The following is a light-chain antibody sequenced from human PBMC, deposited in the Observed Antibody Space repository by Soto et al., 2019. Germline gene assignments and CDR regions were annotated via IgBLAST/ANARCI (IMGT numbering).Light chain of an antibody. Sequence: EIVLTQSPVTRSFSPDGVATRSSISIQSVSINYLAWYQQKPGQAPRLLMYDASSRATGIPDRFSGSASDTDFTLTISRLEPEDFAVYYCQQYGGSPSITLGQGTRLEI. CDR2: DAS. CDR3: QQYGGSPSIT. V-gene: IGKV3-20*01. CDR1: QSVSINY. J-gene: IGKJ5*01.